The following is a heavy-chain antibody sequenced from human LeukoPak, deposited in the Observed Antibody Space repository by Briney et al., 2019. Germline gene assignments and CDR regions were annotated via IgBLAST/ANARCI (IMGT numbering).Heavy chain of an antibody. CDR2: ISGSGGST. CDR1: GFTFSTYA. J-gene: IGHJ4*02. CDR3: AKAWFLGVGANYFDY. V-gene: IGHV3-23*01. Sequence: GGSLRLSCAASGFTFSTYAMNWVRQAPGKGLEWVSAISGSGGSTSYADSVKGRFTISRDNSKNTLYLQMNSLRAEDTAVYYCAKAWFLGVGANYFDYWGQGTRVTVSS. D-gene: IGHD1-26*01.